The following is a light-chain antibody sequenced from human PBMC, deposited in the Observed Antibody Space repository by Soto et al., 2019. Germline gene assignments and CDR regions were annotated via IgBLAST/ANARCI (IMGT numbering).Light chain of an antibody. J-gene: IGKJ5*01. CDR3: LQYKDWPST. CDR2: GAS. CDR1: QSVSNN. Sequence: EIVLTQSPGTLSLSPGERATLSCRASQSVSNNYLAWYQQKPGQAPRLLIYGASTRATGIPATFSGGGSGTDFTLTISSLQSEDFAVYYCLQYKDWPSTFGQGTRLEIK. V-gene: IGKV3-15*01.